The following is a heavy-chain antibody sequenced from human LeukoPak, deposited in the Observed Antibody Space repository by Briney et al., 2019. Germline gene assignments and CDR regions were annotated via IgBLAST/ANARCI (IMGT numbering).Heavy chain of an antibody. CDR1: GGSISSYY. V-gene: IGHV4-59*01. J-gene: IGHJ4*02. Sequence: SGTLSLTCTVSGGSISSYYWSWIRQPPGKGLEWIGYTHYSGTNYNPSLKSRVTISADTSKNQFSLKLSSVTAADTAVYYCARGISYYDSSGIDYWGQGTLVTVSS. CDR2: THYSGT. D-gene: IGHD3-22*01. CDR3: ARGISYYDSSGIDY.